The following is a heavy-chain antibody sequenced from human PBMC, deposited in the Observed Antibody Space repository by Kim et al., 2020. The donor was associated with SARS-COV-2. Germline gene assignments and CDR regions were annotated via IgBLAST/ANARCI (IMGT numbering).Heavy chain of an antibody. Sequence: DSVKGRFTNSRDNSKNTEYRQMNSLRAEDTAVYYGAKVLWNTRGPVDPFDYWGQGTLVTVSS. V-gene: IGHV3-23*01. J-gene: IGHJ4*02. D-gene: IGHD1-1*01. CDR3: AKVLWNTRGPVDPFDY.